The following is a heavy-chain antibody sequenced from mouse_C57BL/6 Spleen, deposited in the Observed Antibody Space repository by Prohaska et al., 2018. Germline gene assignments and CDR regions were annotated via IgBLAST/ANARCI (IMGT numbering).Heavy chain of an antibody. CDR3: ARGGYDDY. CDR1: GYTFTDYY. CDR2: INPNNGGT. D-gene: IGHD2-2*01. J-gene: IGHJ2*01. V-gene: IGHV1-26*01. Sequence: LKISCKASGYTFTDYYMNWVKQSHGKSLEWIGDINPNNGGTSYNQKFKGKAILTVDKSSSTAYMGLRSLTSEDAAVYYCARGGYDDYWGQGTTLTVSS.